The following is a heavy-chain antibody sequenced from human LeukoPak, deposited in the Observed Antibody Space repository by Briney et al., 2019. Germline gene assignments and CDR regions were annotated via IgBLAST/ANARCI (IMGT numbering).Heavy chain of an antibody. CDR3: AREPTYSNSWYTNCDY. J-gene: IGHJ4*02. Sequence: GGSLRLSCAASVFTFSSYWMSCGRQAPGKGLEWVSNIKQDGSEKYYADSVKGRFTISRDNAKNSLYLQMISLRAEDTAVYYCAREPTYSNSWYTNCDYWGQGTLVTVSS. CDR2: IKQDGSEK. D-gene: IGHD6-13*01. V-gene: IGHV3-7*01. CDR1: VFTFSSYW.